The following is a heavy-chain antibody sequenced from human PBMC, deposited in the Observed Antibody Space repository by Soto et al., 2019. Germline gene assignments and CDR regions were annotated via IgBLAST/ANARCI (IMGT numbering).Heavy chain of an antibody. V-gene: IGHV3-9*01. CDR1: GFIFDNHA. CDR3: ARDRCGGDCYSFDY. Sequence: GGSLRLSCAASGFIFDNHAMNWVRQAPGKGLEWVAGVSWNSGSIDYADSVKGRFTISRDNAKNSLYLQMNSLRAEDTAFYYCARDRCGGDCYSFDYWGQGTL. D-gene: IGHD2-21*02. CDR2: VSWNSGSI. J-gene: IGHJ4*02.